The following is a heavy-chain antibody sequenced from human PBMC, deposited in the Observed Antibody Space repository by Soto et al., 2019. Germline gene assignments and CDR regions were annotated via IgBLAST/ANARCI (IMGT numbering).Heavy chain of an antibody. CDR3: AKGPPYYYDSSGDNWYFDL. CDR2: VSNGGDYT. D-gene: IGHD3-22*01. Sequence: EVQLLESGGGLVQPGGSLRLSCVASGLTFSNYGMSWVRQAPGMGLEWVSTVSNGGDYTTYADSVKGRFTISRDNSKNTLYLQMNSLRAEDTAVYYCAKGPPYYYDSSGDNWYFDLWGRGTLVTVSS. J-gene: IGHJ2*01. V-gene: IGHV3-23*01. CDR1: GLTFSNYG.